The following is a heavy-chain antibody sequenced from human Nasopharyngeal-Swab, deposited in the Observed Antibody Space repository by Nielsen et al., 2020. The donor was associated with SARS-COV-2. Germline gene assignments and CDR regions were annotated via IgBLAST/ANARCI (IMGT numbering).Heavy chain of an antibody. J-gene: IGHJ6*02. CDR2: IIPIFGTA. CDR1: GGAFSSYA. D-gene: IGHD6-6*01. CDR3: ARRPYSSSSGDYYYGMDV. Sequence: SVKVSCKDSGGAFSSYAISWVRHAPGQGLEWMGGIIPIFGTANYAQKFQGRVTITADESTSTAYMELSSLRSEYTAVYYCARRPYSSSSGDYYYGMDVWGQGTTVTVSS. V-gene: IGHV1-69*13.